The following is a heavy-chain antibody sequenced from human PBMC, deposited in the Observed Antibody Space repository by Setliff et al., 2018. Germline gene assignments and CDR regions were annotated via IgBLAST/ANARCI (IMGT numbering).Heavy chain of an antibody. CDR2: INPKTGGT. J-gene: IGHJ4*02. V-gene: IGHV1-2*02. CDR3: AREPYDYIWGSYRSPYFDH. Sequence: ASVKVPCKASGYTFVGYYLHWLRQAPGQGLEWMGWINPKTGGTNYAQKFQGRVTMTRDASINTAFMHLSSLKSDDMAVYYCAREPYDYIWGSYRSPYFDHWGQGALVTVSS. D-gene: IGHD3-16*02. CDR1: GYTFVGYY.